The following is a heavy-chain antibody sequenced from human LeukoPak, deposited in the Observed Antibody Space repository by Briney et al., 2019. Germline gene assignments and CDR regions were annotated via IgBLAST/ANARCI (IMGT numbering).Heavy chain of an antibody. V-gene: IGHV3-23*01. J-gene: IGHJ3*02. CDR2: LSGNGYDT. CDR3: AKTETSWWYPAFDI. D-gene: IGHD2-15*01. Sequence: GGTLRLLCAASGLTFSSYAMIWVRQAPGKGLEGVSSLSGNGYDTFYADSVKGRFTISRDNHKNTLYLQMNTLSAEHTAIYYCAKTETSWWYPAFDIWGEGGKVTVSS. CDR1: GLTFSSYA.